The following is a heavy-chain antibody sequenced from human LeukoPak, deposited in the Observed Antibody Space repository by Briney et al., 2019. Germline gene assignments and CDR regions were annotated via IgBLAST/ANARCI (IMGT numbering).Heavy chain of an antibody. CDR3: AKDGLRGYSYGHFDY. J-gene: IGHJ4*02. CDR2: ISYDGSNK. Sequence: PGGSLRLSCAASGFTFSSYGMHWVRQAPGKGLEWVAVISYDGSNKYYADSVKGRFTISRDNSKNTLYLQMNSLRAEDTAVYYCAKDGLRGYSYGHFDYWGQGTLVTVSS. CDR1: GFTFSSYG. V-gene: IGHV3-30*18. D-gene: IGHD5-18*01.